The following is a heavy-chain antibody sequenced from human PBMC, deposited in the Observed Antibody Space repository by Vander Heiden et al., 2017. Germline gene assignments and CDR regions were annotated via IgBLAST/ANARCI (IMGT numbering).Heavy chain of an antibody. D-gene: IGHD1-26*01. Sequence: QVQLVQSGAEVKKPGASVKVSCKASGYTFTGYYIHWVRQALGQGLEWMGWINPNSGGTNYAQKCQGRVTMTRDTSTSTFYMELSRLRSDDTAVYYCARDRGELPDYWGQGTLVTVSS. CDR3: ARDRGELPDY. V-gene: IGHV1-2*02. J-gene: IGHJ4*02. CDR1: GYTFTGYY. CDR2: INPNSGGT.